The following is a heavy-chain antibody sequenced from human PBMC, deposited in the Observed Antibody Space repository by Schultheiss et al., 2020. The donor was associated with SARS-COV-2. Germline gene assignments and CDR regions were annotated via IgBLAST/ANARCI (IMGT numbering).Heavy chain of an antibody. CDR3: AKDVWSGYSLYYYGMDV. V-gene: IGHV1-69*13. D-gene: IGHD3-3*01. J-gene: IGHJ6*02. CDR2: IIPIFGTA. CDR1: GGTFSSYA. Sequence: SVKVSCKASGGTFSSYAISWVRQAPGQGLEWMGGIIPIFGTANYAQKFQGRVTITADESTSTAYMELSSLRSEDTALYYCAKDVWSGYSLYYYGMDVWGQGTTVTVSS.